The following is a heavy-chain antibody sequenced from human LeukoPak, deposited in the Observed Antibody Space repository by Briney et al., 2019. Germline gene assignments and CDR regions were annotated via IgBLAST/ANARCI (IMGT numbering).Heavy chain of an antibody. D-gene: IGHD6-19*01. CDR3: ARDRVAVAGNFDY. CDR1: GGSFSGYF. CDR2: INDSGST. Sequence: PSETLSLTCAVYGGSFSGYFWNWIRQPPGKGLEWIGEINDSGSTNYNSSLNSRVIMSVDTSKNQFSLKLRSVTPEDTAVYYCARDRVAVAGNFDYWGQGTLVTVSS. J-gene: IGHJ4*02. V-gene: IGHV4-34*01.